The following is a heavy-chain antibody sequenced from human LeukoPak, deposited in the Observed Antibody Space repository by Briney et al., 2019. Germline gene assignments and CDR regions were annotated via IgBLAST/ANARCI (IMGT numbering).Heavy chain of an antibody. CDR1: RFTFSNAW. Sequence: PGGSLRLSCAASRFTFSNAWMNWVRQAPGKGLEWVGRIKSKADGETTDYAAPVKGRFTISRDDLNNMGYLQMNSLKIEDTAVYYCAIDEPNYAPYDFDYWGQGTLVTVSS. J-gene: IGHJ4*02. CDR2: IKSKADGETT. D-gene: IGHD4/OR15-4a*01. V-gene: IGHV3-15*01. CDR3: AIDEPNYAPYDFDY.